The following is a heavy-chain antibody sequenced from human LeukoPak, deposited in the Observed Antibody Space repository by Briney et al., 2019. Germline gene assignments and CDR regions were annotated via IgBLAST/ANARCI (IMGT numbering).Heavy chain of an antibody. V-gene: IGHV3-66*01. J-gene: IGHJ5*02. CDR1: GFTVSSNY. CDR3: ARNQAGDWFDP. Sequence: GGSLRLSCAASGFTVSSNYMSWVHQAPGKGLEWVSVIYSGGSTYYADSVKGRFTISRDNSKNTLYLQMNSLRAEDTAVYYCARNQAGDWFDPWGQGTLVTVSS. CDR2: IYSGGST.